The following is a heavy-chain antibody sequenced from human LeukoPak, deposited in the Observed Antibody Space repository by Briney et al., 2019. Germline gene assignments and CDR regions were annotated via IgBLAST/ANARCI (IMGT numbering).Heavy chain of an antibody. J-gene: IGHJ4*02. D-gene: IGHD3-9*01. V-gene: IGHV3-7*01. CDR1: GFTFSTTTW. Sequence: PGGSLTLSCATSGFTFSTTTWMAWVRQAPGKGLEWVANIKHDGSEMDYMDSVRGRFTVSRDNVKNSVYLQMNSLRAEDTAIYYCARDYDWSLDYWGQGTLVTVSS. CDR2: IKHDGSEM. CDR3: ARDYDWSLDY.